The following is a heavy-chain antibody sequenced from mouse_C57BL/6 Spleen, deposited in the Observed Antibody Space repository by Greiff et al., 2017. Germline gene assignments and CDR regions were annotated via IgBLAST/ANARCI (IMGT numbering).Heavy chain of an antibody. J-gene: IGHJ2*01. CDR1: GYTFTSYW. V-gene: IGHV1-55*01. D-gene: IGHD4-1*01. CDR3: AKLGSYYFDY. Sequence: QVQLQQPGAELVKPGASVKMSCKASGYTFTSYWITWVKQRPGQGLEWIGDIYPGSGSTNYNAKFKGKATLTLDTASSAAYMQLSSLTSEDSAVYYCAKLGSYYFDYWGQGTTLTVSS. CDR2: IYPGSGST.